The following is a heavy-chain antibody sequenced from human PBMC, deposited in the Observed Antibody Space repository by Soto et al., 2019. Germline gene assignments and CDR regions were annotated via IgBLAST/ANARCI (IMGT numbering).Heavy chain of an antibody. V-gene: IGHV2-5*02. J-gene: IGHJ4*02. CDR1: GFSLSTSGVG. D-gene: IGHD3-3*01. CDR3: ARIQTLDYKFWSGYYPQGFDS. CDR2: IYWDDDK. Sequence: ESGPTLVNPTQTLTLTCTFSGFSLSTSGVGVGWIRQPPGKALEWLAFIYWDDDKRYSPSLKSRLTITKDTSKNQVVLTMTNMDPVDTATYYCARIQTLDYKFWSGYYPQGFDSWGQGTLVTGSS.